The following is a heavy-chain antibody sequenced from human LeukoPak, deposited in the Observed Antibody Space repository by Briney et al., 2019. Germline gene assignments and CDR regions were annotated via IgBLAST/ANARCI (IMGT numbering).Heavy chain of an antibody. J-gene: IGHJ4*02. CDR3: ARSRGYFDY. D-gene: IGHD5/OR15-5a*01. CDR2: IYYSGST. CDR1: GGSISSYY. Sequence: KPSETLSLTCTASGGSISSYYWSWIRQPPGKGLELIGYIYYSGSTNYNPSLKSRVIISVDTSKNQFLLTLSSATDADTAVYYCARSRGYFDYWGQGTLVTVSS. V-gene: IGHV4-59*01.